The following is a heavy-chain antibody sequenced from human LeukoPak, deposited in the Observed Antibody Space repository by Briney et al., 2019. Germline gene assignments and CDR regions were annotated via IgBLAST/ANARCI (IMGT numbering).Heavy chain of an antibody. J-gene: IGHJ4*02. Sequence: QPGGSLRLSCVASGFTFSSYWMTWVRQAPGEGLEWVANIKQDESDKYYVDSVKGRFTISRDNPKNSLYLQMNSLRADDTAVYYCARGAVDSSYRYFDCWGQGTLVTVSS. CDR3: ARGAVDSSYRYFDC. CDR1: GFTFSSYW. D-gene: IGHD3-16*02. V-gene: IGHV3-7*01. CDR2: IKQDESDK.